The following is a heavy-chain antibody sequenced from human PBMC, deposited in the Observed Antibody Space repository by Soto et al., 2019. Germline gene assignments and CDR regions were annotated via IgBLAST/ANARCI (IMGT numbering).Heavy chain of an antibody. CDR1: GYMFTKSA. CDR2: ISGDSGNT. V-gene: IGHV1-3*01. D-gene: IGHD5-12*01. Sequence: ASVKVSCKASGYMFTKSAMHWVRQAPGQRLEWMGWISGDSGNTKYSPKLQDRVTITADKSTSTAYMELSSLRSEDTAVYYCARDSGWLQFSSWFDPWGQGTLVTVSS. CDR3: ARDSGWLQFSSWFDP. J-gene: IGHJ5*02.